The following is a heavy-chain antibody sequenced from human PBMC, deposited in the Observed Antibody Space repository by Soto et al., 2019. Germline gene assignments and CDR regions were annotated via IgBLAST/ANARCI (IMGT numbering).Heavy chain of an antibody. CDR1: GYTLTELS. CDR3: ASTKYDSSAYYYWYLGL. V-gene: IGHV1-24*01. D-gene: IGHD3-22*01. CDR2: FDPEDGET. J-gene: IGHJ2*01. Sequence: ASVKVSCKVSGYTLTELSMHWVRQAPGKGLEWMGGFDPEDGETNYAQKFQGRVTMTADTSANTAYLELSSLRSEDTAVYYCASTKYDSSAYYYWYLGLWGRGTLVTVSS.